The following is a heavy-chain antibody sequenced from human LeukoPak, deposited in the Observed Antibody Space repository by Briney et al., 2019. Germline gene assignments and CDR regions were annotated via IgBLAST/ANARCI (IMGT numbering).Heavy chain of an antibody. CDR1: GYTFTGYY. CDR2: INPSSGGT. Sequence: ASVKVSCKASGYTFTGYYMHWVRQAPGQGLEWMGWINPSSGGTNYAQKFQGRVTMTRDTSISTAYMELSRLRSDDTAVYYCARSLPNRAYYDILTGYLEAHFDYWGQGTLVTVSS. V-gene: IGHV1-2*02. D-gene: IGHD3-9*01. J-gene: IGHJ4*02. CDR3: ARSLPNRAYYDILTGYLEAHFDY.